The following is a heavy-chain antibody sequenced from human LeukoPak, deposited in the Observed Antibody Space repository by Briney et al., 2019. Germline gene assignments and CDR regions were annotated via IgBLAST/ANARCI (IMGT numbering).Heavy chain of an antibody. V-gene: IGHV3-30*18. CDR1: GFTFSSYA. CDR2: ISYDGSNK. CDR3: AKDHYYDSSGYYDY. Sequence: GGSLRLSCAASGFTFSSYAMPWVRQAPGKGLEWVAVISYDGSNKYYADSVKGRFTISRDNSKNTLYLQMNSLRAEDTAVYYCAKDHYYDSSGYYDYWGQGTLVTVSS. J-gene: IGHJ4*02. D-gene: IGHD3-22*01.